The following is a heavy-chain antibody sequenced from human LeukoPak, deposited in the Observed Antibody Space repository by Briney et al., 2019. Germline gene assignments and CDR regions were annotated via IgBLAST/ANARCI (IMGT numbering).Heavy chain of an antibody. J-gene: IGHJ3*02. CDR2: IYHSGST. CDR1: GGSISSGGYS. Sequence: SETLSLTCAVSGGSISSGGYSWSWIRQPPGKGLEWIGYIYHSGSTYYNPSLKSRVTISVDRSKNQFSLKLSSVTAADTAVYYCARAWVNAFDIWGQGTMVTVSS. CDR3: ARAWVNAFDI. D-gene: IGHD2-21*01. V-gene: IGHV4-30-2*01.